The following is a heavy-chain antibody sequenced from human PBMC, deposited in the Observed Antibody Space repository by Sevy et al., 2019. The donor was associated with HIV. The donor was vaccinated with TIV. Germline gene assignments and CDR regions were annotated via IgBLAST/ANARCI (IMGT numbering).Heavy chain of an antibody. CDR3: GTRPDTTFARGS. J-gene: IGHJ5*02. D-gene: IGHD1-1*01. Sequence: GGSLRLSCAVSGFTFSISWMSWVRQAPGKGLEWVAIMNHDGSEIFYVDSVKGRFTISRDNAKNSLFLQMDSLRDEDTAVYYCGTRPDTTFARGSWGQGTLVTVSS. V-gene: IGHV3-7*01. CDR2: MNHDGSEI. CDR1: GFTFSISW.